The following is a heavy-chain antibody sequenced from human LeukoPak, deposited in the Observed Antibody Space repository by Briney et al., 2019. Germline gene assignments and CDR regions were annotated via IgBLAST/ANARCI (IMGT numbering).Heavy chain of an antibody. Sequence: SETLSLTCAVSGGPFSGYFWSWIRQSSGKGLEWIGEIHNSGTTNYNPSLNSRVTISEDTSKNQFHLNLSSVTAADTAVYYCARQKCTSASCLTKNAFDVWGQGTMVTVSS. CDR2: IHNSGTT. J-gene: IGHJ3*01. CDR1: GGPFSGYF. CDR3: ARQKCTSASCLTKNAFDV. D-gene: IGHD2-2*01. V-gene: IGHV4-34*01.